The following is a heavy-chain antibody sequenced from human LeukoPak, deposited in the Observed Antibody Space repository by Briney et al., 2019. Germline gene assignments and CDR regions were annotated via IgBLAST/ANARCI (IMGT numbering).Heavy chain of an antibody. D-gene: IGHD3-16*02. CDR1: GFTFDDYA. V-gene: IGHV3-9*03. Sequence: GGSLRLSCAASGFTFDDYAMHWVRQGPGKGLEWVSGISWNSGSIGYAGSVKGRFTISRDNAKNSVHLQMNSLRAEDMALYYCARDMSSSGIVSGRGFDYWGQRTLVTVSS. CDR2: ISWNSGSI. J-gene: IGHJ4*02. CDR3: ARDMSSSGIVSGRGFDY.